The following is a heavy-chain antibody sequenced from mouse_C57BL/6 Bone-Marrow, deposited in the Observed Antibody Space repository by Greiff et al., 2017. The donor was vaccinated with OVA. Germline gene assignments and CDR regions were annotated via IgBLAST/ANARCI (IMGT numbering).Heavy chain of an antibody. CDR2: IRNKANNHAT. D-gene: IGHD4-1*01. Sequence: EVKLMESGGGLVQPGGSMKLSCAASGFTFSDAWMDWVRQSPEQGLEWVAEIRNKANNHATYYAVSGKGRLTISRDYSKSSVYLQMNSLRAEDTGIYYCTSELGTWFAFWGQGTLVTVSA. CDR3: TSELGTWFAF. CDR1: GFTFSDAW. J-gene: IGHJ3*01. V-gene: IGHV6-6*01.